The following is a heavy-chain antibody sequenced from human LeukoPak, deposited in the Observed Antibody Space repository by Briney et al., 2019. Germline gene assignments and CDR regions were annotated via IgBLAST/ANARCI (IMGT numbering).Heavy chain of an antibody. D-gene: IGHD3-22*01. CDR1: GFTFSSDS. CDR2: ISISSSYI. CDR3: AFLSSRSGYYLDT. J-gene: IGHJ4*02. Sequence: KPGGSLRLSCAASGFTFSSDSMNWVRQAPGKGLECVSSISISSSYIYYADSVKGRFTISRDNAKNSLYLQMNSLRAEDTAVYYCAFLSSRSGYYLDTWGQGTLVTVSS. V-gene: IGHV3-21*01.